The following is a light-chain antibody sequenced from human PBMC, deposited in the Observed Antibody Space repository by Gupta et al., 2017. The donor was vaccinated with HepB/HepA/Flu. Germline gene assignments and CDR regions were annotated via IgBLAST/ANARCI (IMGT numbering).Light chain of an antibody. V-gene: IGLV1-40*03. Sequence: QSVSSPPPTVSAAPGQRVTITSTAGISSIAGGYDVHWYQLFPAQAPKLLIYSKSKRPSAVPDRFSGSKSGASAALLTTSLQAEDEADYYCHSADASLSGVVFGGGTKLTVL. J-gene: IGLJ3*02. CDR1: ISSIAGGYD. CDR2: SKS. CDR3: HSADASLSGVV.